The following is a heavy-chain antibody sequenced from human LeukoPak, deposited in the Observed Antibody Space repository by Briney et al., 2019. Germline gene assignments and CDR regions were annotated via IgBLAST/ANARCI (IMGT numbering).Heavy chain of an antibody. Sequence: GGSLRLSCVASGFTVSSNHMNWVRQAPGTGLEWVSVIYSGDSTFYADSVRGRFTISRDNSKNSLFLQMNSLRAEDTDVYYCARTRSGNYYGSGSYYVFDIWGQGTMVTVSS. J-gene: IGHJ3*02. CDR3: ARTRSGNYYGSGSYYVFDI. CDR2: IYSGDST. D-gene: IGHD3-10*01. CDR1: GFTVSSNH. V-gene: IGHV3-66*01.